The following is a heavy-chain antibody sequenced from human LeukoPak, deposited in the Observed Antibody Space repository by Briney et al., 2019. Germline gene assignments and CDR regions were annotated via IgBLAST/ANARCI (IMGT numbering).Heavy chain of an antibody. V-gene: IGHV3-30*03. CDR2: ISYDGSNK. CDR1: GFTFSSYG. J-gene: IGHJ3*02. D-gene: IGHD3-16*02. Sequence: GGSLRLSCAASGFTFSSYGMHWVRQAPGKGLEWVAVISYDGSNKYYADSVKGRFTISRDNSKNTLYLQMNSLRAEDTAVYYCARVPAGVIGMKDAFDIWGQGTMVTVSS. CDR3: ARVPAGVIGMKDAFDI.